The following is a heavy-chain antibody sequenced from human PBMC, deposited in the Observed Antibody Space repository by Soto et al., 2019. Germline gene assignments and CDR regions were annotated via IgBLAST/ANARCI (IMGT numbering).Heavy chain of an antibody. V-gene: IGHV3-23*01. CDR3: ANGCGGTCYSRIHY. CDR2: ISDSGGST. CDR1: GFTFSSYA. D-gene: IGHD2-15*01. J-gene: IGHJ4*02. Sequence: EVQLLESGGGLVQPGGSLRLSCAASGFTFSSYAVSWVRQAPGKGLEWVSGISDSGGSTYYADSVKGRFTISRDNSKNTLYLQMNSLRAEETAVYYCANGCGGTCYSRIHYWGQGTLVTVSS.